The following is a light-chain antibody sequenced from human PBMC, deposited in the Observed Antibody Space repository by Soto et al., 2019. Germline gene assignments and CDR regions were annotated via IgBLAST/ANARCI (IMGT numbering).Light chain of an antibody. J-gene: IGLJ1*01. Sequence: QSALTQPASVSGTPGQSITISCTGTSSDVGGYNYISWYQQHPGKAPKLMIYDVSNRPSGVSNRFSGSKSGNTASLTISGLQAEDEADCYCSSCDISSIPYVCGTETNVT. CDR1: SSDVGGYNY. CDR3: SSCDISSIPYV. CDR2: DVS. V-gene: IGLV2-14*03.